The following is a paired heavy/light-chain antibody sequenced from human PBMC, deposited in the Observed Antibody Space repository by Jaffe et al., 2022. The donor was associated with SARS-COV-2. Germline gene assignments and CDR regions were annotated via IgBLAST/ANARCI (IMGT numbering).Light chain of an antibody. V-gene: IGKV3-20*01. CDR2: GAS. CDR3: HQHGSSPWT. J-gene: IGKJ1*01. CDR1: QSVSSTY. Sequence: EVVLTQSPGTLSLSPGEGATLSCRASQSVSSTYLAWYQQRRDQTPRLLIYGASRRATGIPDRFSGSGSGTDFVLTISRLEPEDFAVYYCHQHGSSPWTFGQGTRVEI.
Heavy chain of an antibody. Sequence: EEQLVQSGREVKKPGESLRISCKGSGYSFTTYWIGWVRQMPGKGLEWMGIIYPGDSETRYSPSFQGQVTISADHSTSIAYLQWSSLQASDTAIYYCARGRNTYNWKPEAFDLWGQGTMVTVSS. CDR3: ARGRNTYNWKPEAFDL. CDR2: IYPGDSET. CDR1: GYSFTTYW. J-gene: IGHJ3*01. D-gene: IGHD1-20*01. V-gene: IGHV5-51*01.